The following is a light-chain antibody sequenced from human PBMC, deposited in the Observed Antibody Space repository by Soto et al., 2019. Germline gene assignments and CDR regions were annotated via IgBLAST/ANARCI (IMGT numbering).Light chain of an antibody. V-gene: IGKV1-5*01. J-gene: IGKJ1*01. CDR2: DAS. CDR3: QQYHSYSGT. Sequence: DLQMTQSPSTLSASVGDRVTITCRASQTISTWLAWYQQKSGKAPKLLIYDASILKSGVPSRFSGSGSGTEFTLTISSLQPDDFATYYCQQYHSYSGTFGQGTKVEIK. CDR1: QTISTW.